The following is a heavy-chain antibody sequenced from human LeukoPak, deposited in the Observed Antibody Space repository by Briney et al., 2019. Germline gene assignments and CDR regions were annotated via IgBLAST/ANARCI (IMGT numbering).Heavy chain of an antibody. J-gene: IGHJ4*02. Sequence: GGSLRLSCAASGFTFSDYYMNWVRQAPGKGLEWVSSISSSSSYIYYADSVKGRFTISRDNAKNSLYLQMNSLRAEDTAVYYCARVSYYYDSSGYYSPDFDYWGQGTLVTVSS. CDR2: ISSSSSYI. CDR1: GFTFSDYY. CDR3: ARVSYYYDSSGYYSPDFDY. D-gene: IGHD3-22*01. V-gene: IGHV3-21*01.